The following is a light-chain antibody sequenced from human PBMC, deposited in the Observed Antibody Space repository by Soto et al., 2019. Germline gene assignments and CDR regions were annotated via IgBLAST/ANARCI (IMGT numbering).Light chain of an antibody. V-gene: IGLV2-14*01. J-gene: IGLJ1*01. Sequence: QSVLTQPASVSGSPGQSITISCTGTSSDVGGYNSVSWYQQHPGKAPKLMIYEVSNRPSGVSNRFSGSKSGNTASLTISGLQAEDEADYYCSSYTTSSTLLYVFGTGTKL. CDR3: SSYTTSSTLLYV. CDR2: EVS. CDR1: SSDVGGYNS.